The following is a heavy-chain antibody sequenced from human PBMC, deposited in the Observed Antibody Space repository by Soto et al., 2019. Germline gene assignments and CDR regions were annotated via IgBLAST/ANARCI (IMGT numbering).Heavy chain of an antibody. CDR1: GFTFSSYA. D-gene: IGHD3-10*01. CDR3: ARDQYYGSGSYSNLYGMDV. J-gene: IGHJ6*02. CDR2: ISYDGSNK. Sequence: GGSLRLSCAASGFTFSSYAMHWVRQAPGKGLEWVAVISYDGSNKYYADSVKGRFTISRDNSKNTLYLQMNSLRAEDTAVYYCARDQYYGSGSYSNLYGMDVWGQGTTVTVSS. V-gene: IGHV3-30-3*01.